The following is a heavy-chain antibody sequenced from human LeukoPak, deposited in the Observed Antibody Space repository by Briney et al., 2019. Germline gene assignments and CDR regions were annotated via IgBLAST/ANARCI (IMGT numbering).Heavy chain of an antibody. D-gene: IGHD3-10*01. CDR2: INHSGST. J-gene: IGHJ4*02. CDR3: AKQARRAYYYGSGTYARSHYFDY. CDR1: GGSFSGYY. Sequence: SETLSLTCAVYGGSFSGYYWSWIRQPPGKGLEWIGEINHSGSTNYNPSLKSRVTISVDTSKNQFSLKLSSVTAADTTVYYCAKQARRAYYYGSGTYARSHYFDYWGQGTLVTVSS. V-gene: IGHV4-34*01.